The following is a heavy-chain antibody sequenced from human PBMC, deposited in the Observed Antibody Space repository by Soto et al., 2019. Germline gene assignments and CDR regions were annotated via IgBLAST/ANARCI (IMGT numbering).Heavy chain of an antibody. CDR1: GFTFSNYG. CDR2: IRGSGAKS. D-gene: IGHD2-21*02. CDR3: AKGYCGGDCYRWPDGIYGMDV. J-gene: IGHJ6*02. V-gene: IGHV3-23*01. Sequence: GGSLRLSCAASGFTFSNYGMSWVRQAPGKGLGWVSGIRGSGAKSYHADSVKDRFTISRDNSKNTLYLQMNSLRAEDTAIYYCAKGYCGGDCYRWPDGIYGMDVWGQGTTVTVSS.